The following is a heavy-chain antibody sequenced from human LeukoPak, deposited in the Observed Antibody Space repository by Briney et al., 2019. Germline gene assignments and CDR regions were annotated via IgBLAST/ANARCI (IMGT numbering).Heavy chain of an antibody. CDR1: GDFISSSRYY. J-gene: IGHJ5*02. D-gene: IGHD1-14*01. CDR3: AGRYVGRDNWFDP. CDR2: ISYSGST. V-gene: IGHV4-39*07. Sequence: PSETLSLTCIASGDFISSSRYYWGWIRQPPGKGLEWIGSISYSGSTYYNPSLKSRVTISVDTSKNQFSLKLSSVTAADTAVYYCAGRYVGRDNWFDPWGQGTLVTVSS.